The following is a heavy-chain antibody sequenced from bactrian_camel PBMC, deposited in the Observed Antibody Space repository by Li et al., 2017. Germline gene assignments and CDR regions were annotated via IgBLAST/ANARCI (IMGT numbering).Heavy chain of an antibody. Sequence: HVQLVESGGGSVQPGGSLRLSCGASGHTYSSNCMGWFRQAPGKEREGIAAIDDNGSTEYAASAKGRFTISRDNAKNTLYLQMNSLKTEDTAVYYCARGPENLREYGYWGQGTQVTVS. V-gene: IGHV3S53*01. CDR3: ARGPENLREYGY. CDR2: IDDNGST. J-gene: IGHJ4*01. CDR1: GHTYSSNC.